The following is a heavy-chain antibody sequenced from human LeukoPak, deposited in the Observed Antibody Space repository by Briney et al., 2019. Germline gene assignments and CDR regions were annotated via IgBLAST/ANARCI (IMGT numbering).Heavy chain of an antibody. D-gene: IGHD5-24*01. CDR3: ASLGEMATTDY. CDR1: GGSFSGYY. J-gene: IGHJ4*02. V-gene: IGHV4-34*01. CDR2: INHSGST. Sequence: SETLSLTCAVYGGSFSGYYWSWIRQPPGKGLEWIGEINHSGSTNYNPSLKSRVTISVDKSKNQFSLKLSSVTAADTAVYYCASLGEMATTDYWGQGTLVTVSS.